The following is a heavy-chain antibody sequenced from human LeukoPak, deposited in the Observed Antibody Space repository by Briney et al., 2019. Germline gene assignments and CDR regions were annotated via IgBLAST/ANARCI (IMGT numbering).Heavy chain of an antibody. CDR1: GYRLTSYW. CDR3: ARRAAPTGCYYYYYYMDV. J-gene: IGHJ6*03. CDR2: IYPVDSAT. V-gene: IGHV5-51*01. Sequence: GEPLNISCQGSGYRLTSYWIGWLPQMHGKGLEWMGIIYPVDSATRYSPSFQGQVTSSPDKSISTAYLQWSSLKASDTAMYYCARRAAPTGCYYYYYYMDVWGKGTTVTVSS. D-gene: IGHD6-6*01.